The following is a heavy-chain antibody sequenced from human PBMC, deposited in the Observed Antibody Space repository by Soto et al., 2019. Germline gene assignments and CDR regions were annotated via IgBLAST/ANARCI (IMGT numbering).Heavy chain of an antibody. Sequence: QVQLQESGPGLVKPSQTLSLTCTVSGGSISSGASYWSCIRQHPGKGLEWIGYIYYSGSTYYNPSLKSRVTISVDPSKNQFSLKLSAVTAADTAAYYCARAKTNWFDPWGQGTLVTVSS. V-gene: IGHV4-31*03. CDR2: IYYSGST. CDR3: ARAKTNWFDP. CDR1: GGSISSGASY. J-gene: IGHJ5*02.